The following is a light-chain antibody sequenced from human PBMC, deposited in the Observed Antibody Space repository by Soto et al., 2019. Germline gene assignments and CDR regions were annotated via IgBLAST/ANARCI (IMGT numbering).Light chain of an antibody. CDR2: GAS. V-gene: IGKV1-33*01. J-gene: IGKJ5*01. Sequence: DIQMTQSPSSLSASVGDRVTITCRASQDVSKYLNWYQQTPGKAPKLLIYGASSLETGVPSRFSGGGSGTDFTFIISRLQPEDIATYFCQQYDNLPITFGQGTRLEIK. CDR1: QDVSKY. CDR3: QQYDNLPIT.